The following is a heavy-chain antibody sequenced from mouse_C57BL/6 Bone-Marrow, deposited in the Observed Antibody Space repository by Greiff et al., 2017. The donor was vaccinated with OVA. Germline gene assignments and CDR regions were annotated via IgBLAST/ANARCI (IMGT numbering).Heavy chain of an antibody. CDR3: TRYDYGNPGLFAY. J-gene: IGHJ3*01. V-gene: IGHV1-15*01. Sequence: VQLQESGAELVRPGASVTLSCKASGYTFTDYEMHWVKQTPVHGLEWIGAIDPETGGTAYNQKFKGKAILTADKSSSTAYMALRSLTSEDSAVYYCTRYDYGNPGLFAYWGQGTLVTVSA. D-gene: IGHD2-1*01. CDR1: GYTFTDYE. CDR2: IDPETGGT.